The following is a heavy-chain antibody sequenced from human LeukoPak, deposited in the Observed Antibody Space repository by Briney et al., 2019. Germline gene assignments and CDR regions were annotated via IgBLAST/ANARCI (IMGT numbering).Heavy chain of an antibody. J-gene: IGHJ4*02. CDR1: GFSVGGYW. Sequence: GGSLRLSCAASGFSVGGYWMHWVRQGPGMGLVWVPRINSDGGSISYADSVKGRFSISRDNAKNTLYLQLNSLRAEDTAVYYCTRGASGYGNFDYWGQGTLVTVSS. V-gene: IGHV3-74*01. CDR2: INSDGGSI. D-gene: IGHD2-2*01. CDR3: TRGASGYGNFDY.